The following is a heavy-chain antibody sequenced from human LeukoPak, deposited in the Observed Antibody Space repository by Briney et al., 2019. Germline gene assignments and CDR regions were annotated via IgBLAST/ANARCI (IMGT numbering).Heavy chain of an antibody. CDR2: FYPGDSDT. CDR3: ARPQGMTAFDI. Sequence: GESLKISCKGSGYSFTGYWIAWVRQMPGKGLEWMGSFYPGDSDTRYSPSFQGQVTISADKSISTAYLQWSSLKASDTAMYYCARPQGMTAFDIWGQGTMVTVSS. CDR1: GYSFTGYW. V-gene: IGHV5-51*01. J-gene: IGHJ3*02.